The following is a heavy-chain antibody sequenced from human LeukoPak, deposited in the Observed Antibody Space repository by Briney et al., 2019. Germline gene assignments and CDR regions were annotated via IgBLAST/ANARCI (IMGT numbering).Heavy chain of an antibody. Sequence: GGSLRLSCAASGFTFSSYAMSWVRQAPGKGLEWVSAISGSGGSTYYADSVKGRFTISRDNSKNTLYLQMNSLRAEDTAVYYCAKDCSGSSCYRNWFDPWGQGTLVTVSS. CDR1: GFTFSSYA. CDR2: ISGSGGST. V-gene: IGHV3-23*01. CDR3: AKDCSGSSCYRNWFDP. J-gene: IGHJ5*02. D-gene: IGHD2-15*01.